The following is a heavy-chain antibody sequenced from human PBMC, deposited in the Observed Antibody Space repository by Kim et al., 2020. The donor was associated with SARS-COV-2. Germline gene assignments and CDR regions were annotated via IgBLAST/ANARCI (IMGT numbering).Heavy chain of an antibody. CDR2: IYPGDSDT. CDR1: GYSFTSYW. D-gene: IGHD4-17*01. CDR3: ARPKHIDYGDYPGFFDY. Sequence: GESLKISCKGSGYSFTSYWIGWVRQMPGKGLEWMGIIYPGDSDTRYSPSFQGQVTISADKSISTAYLQWSSLKASDTAMYYCARPKHIDYGDYPGFFDYWGQGNLVTVSS. V-gene: IGHV5-51*01. J-gene: IGHJ4*02.